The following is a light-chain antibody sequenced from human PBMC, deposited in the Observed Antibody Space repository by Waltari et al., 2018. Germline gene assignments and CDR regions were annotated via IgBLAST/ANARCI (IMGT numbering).Light chain of an antibody. J-gene: IGLJ1*01. CDR3: GSYTTSTTLDYV. Sequence: QSALTHPASVPGSPGQPFTISSPGTTSDILTFRIASWYQHHPCKAPKRIILEGINRPSGVSTRFSGSKAGNTASLTISGLQAEDEADYYCGSYTTSTTLDYVFGPGTRVTVL. CDR2: EGI. V-gene: IGLV2-14*01. CDR1: TSDILTFRI.